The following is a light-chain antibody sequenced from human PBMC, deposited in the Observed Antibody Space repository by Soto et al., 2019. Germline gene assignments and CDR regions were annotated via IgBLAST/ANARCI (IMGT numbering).Light chain of an antibody. J-gene: IGLJ2*01. CDR2: SNN. CDR1: SSNIGSNT. V-gene: IGLV1-44*01. Sequence: QSVLTQPPSASGTPXQRVTISCSGSSSNIGSNTVNWYQQLPGTAPKLLIYSNNQRPSGVPDRFSGSKSGTSASLAISGLQSEDEADYYCAAWDDSLNGPVFGGGTKVTVL. CDR3: AAWDDSLNGPV.